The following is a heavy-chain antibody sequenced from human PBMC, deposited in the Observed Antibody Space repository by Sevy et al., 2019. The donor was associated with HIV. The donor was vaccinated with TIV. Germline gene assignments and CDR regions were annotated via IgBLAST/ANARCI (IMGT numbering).Heavy chain of an antibody. Sequence: GGSLRLSCAASGFIFSTSPMHWVRQAPGKGLECVAILSYDDSDENYADSVKGRFTISRDNSKNTLYLQMNSLGTEDTALYYCAKDDLGSIDYWGQGTLVTVSS. CDR3: AKDDLGSIDY. CDR2: LSYDDSDE. V-gene: IGHV3-30-3*02. CDR1: GFIFSTSP. J-gene: IGHJ4*02. D-gene: IGHD3-10*01.